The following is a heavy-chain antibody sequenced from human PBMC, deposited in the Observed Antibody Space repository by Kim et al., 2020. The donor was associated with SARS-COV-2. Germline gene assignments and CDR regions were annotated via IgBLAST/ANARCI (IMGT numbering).Heavy chain of an antibody. V-gene: IGHV3-23*01. J-gene: IGHJ6*02. D-gene: IGHD3-3*01. CDR3: AKNVNDSWSGCGV. Sequence: YAEAVKGRFTISRDNSKNTLYLQMNSLRAEDTAVYYCAKNVNDSWSGCGVWGQGTTVTVSS.